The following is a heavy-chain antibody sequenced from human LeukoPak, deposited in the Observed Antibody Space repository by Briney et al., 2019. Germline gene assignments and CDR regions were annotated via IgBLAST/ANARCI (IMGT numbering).Heavy chain of an antibody. V-gene: IGHV3-23*01. CDR2: LSASGSNT. D-gene: IGHD6-13*01. CDR1: GFTFSSYG. J-gene: IGHJ4*02. CDR3: AKDLSPAADGTYFDF. Sequence: PGGSLRLSCAASGFTFSSYGMAWVRQASGKGLEWVSALSASGSNTYYADSVKGRFTISRDNSKNMLYLQMTSLRLEDTALYYCAKDLSPAADGTYFDFWGQGTLVTVSS.